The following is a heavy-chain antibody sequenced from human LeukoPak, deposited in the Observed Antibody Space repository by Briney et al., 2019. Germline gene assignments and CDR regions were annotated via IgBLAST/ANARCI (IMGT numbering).Heavy chain of an antibody. V-gene: IGHV4-34*09. Sequence: PSETLSLTCAVYGGSFSGYYWSWIRQPPGRGLEWIAYIYYSGSTYYNPSLKSRVTISVDTSKNQFSLRLTSVTAADTAVYYCARTYSSSAGYWFDPWGQGTLVTVSS. CDR3: ARTYSSSAGYWFDP. CDR2: IYYSGST. J-gene: IGHJ5*02. CDR1: GGSFSGYY. D-gene: IGHD6-13*01.